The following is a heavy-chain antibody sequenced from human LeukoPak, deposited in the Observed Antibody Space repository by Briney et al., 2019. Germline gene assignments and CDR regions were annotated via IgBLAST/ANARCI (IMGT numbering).Heavy chain of an antibody. CDR3: AISPHTAMVVEFDY. CDR1: GYTLTELS. J-gene: IGHJ4*02. Sequence: EASVKVSCKVSGYTLTELSMHWVRQAPGKGLEWMGGFDPEDGETIYAQKFQGRVTMTEDTSTDTAYMELSSLRSEDTAVYYCAISPHTAMVVEFDYWGQGTLVTVSS. V-gene: IGHV1-24*01. CDR2: FDPEDGET. D-gene: IGHD5-18*01.